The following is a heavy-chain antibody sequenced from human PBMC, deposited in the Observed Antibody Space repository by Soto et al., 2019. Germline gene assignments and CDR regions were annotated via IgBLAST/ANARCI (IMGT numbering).Heavy chain of an antibody. CDR1: GFTFTSYW. J-gene: IGHJ5*02. CDR2: INSDESST. D-gene: IGHD2-15*01. V-gene: IGHV3-74*01. CDR3: ARVGVGSYNWFDP. Sequence: EVQLVESGGGLVQPGGSLRLSCAASGFTFTSYWMHWVRQAPGKGLVWVSRINSDESSTTYADSVKGRFTISRDNARNTLYLQMNSLRAEDTAVYYWARVGVGSYNWFDPWGQGTLGTVSS.